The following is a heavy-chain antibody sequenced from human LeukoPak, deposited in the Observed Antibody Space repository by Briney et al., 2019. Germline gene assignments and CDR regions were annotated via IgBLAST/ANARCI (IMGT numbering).Heavy chain of an antibody. V-gene: IGHV4-4*07. CDR2: IYTSGST. J-gene: IGHJ5*02. Sequence: SETLSLTCTVSGGYISSYYWSWIRQPAGKGLEWIGRIYTSGSTNYNPSLKSRVTMSVDTSKNQFSLKLSSVTAADTAVYYCARVDPLPGIAAAGEEWFDPWGQGTLVTVSS. D-gene: IGHD6-13*01. CDR1: GGYISSYY. CDR3: ARVDPLPGIAAAGEEWFDP.